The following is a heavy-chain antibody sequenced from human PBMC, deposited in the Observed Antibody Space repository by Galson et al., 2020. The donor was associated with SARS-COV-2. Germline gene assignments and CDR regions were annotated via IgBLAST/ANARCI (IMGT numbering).Heavy chain of an antibody. CDR1: RFTFSSYW. CDR2: IKQDGSEK. Sequence: GGSLRLSCAASRFTFSSYWMSWVRQAPGKGLEWVANIKQDGSEKYYVDSVKGRFTISRDNAKNSLYLQMNSLRAEDTAVYYCARDRMGLWRNDHHLNYGMDVWGQGTTVTVSS. CDR3: ARDRMGLWRNDHHLNYGMDV. D-gene: IGHD3-16*01. V-gene: IGHV3-7*01. J-gene: IGHJ6*02.